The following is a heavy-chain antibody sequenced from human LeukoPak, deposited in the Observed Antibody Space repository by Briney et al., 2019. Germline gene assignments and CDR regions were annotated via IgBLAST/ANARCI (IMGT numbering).Heavy chain of an antibody. Sequence: PSETLSLTCAVYGGSFSGYYWSWIRQPPGKGLEWIGYIYYSGSTYYNPSLKSRVTISVDTSKNQFSLKLSSVTAADTAVYYCARASMITFGGVIVLDYWGQGTLVTVSS. CDR3: ARASMITFGGVIVLDY. CDR2: IYYSGST. CDR1: GGSFSGYY. V-gene: IGHV4-30-4*08. J-gene: IGHJ4*02. D-gene: IGHD3-16*02.